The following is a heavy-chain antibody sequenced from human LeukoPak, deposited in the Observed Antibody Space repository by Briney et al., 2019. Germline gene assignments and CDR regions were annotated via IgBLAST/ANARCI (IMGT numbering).Heavy chain of an antibody. CDR3: ARDPGYSSGNYYYYGMDV. D-gene: IGHD6-19*01. J-gene: IGHJ6*02. Sequence: SQTLSLTCAISGDSVSSNSAAWNWIRQSPSRGPEWLGRTYYRSKWYNDYAVSVKSRITINPDTSKNQFSLQLNSVTPVDTAVYYCARDPGYSSGNYYYYGMDVWGQGTTVTVSS. CDR2: TYYRSKWYN. CDR1: GDSVSSNSAA. V-gene: IGHV6-1*01.